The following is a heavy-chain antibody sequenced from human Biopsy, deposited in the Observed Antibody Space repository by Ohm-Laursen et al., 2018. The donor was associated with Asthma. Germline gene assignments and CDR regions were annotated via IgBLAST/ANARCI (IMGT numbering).Heavy chain of an antibody. D-gene: IGHD4-17*01. V-gene: IGHV4-30-4*01. Sequence: TLSLTCTVSGAYIGTPDYHWAWIRQPPGKGLEWIGSGFHSGSTFYSPSLARRVSISVDTSRGQFSLTLTSATVADTAVYFCARVAVYGDIYFAIDVWGPGTTVSVS. CDR3: ARVAVYGDIYFAIDV. J-gene: IGHJ6*02. CDR2: GFHSGST. CDR1: GAYIGTPDYH.